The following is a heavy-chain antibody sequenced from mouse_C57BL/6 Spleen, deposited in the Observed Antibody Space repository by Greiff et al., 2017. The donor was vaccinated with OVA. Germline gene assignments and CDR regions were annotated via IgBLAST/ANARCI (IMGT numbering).Heavy chain of an antibody. CDR2: ISYDGSN. CDR3: ARGGDYPLAMDY. V-gene: IGHV3-6*01. Sequence: EVQLQQSGPGLVKPSQSLSLTCSVTGYSITSGYYWNWIRQFPGNKLEWMGYISYDGSNNYNPSLKNRISITRDTSKNQFFLKLNSVTTEDTATYYCARGGDYPLAMDYWGQGTSVTVSS. CDR1: GYSITSGYY. D-gene: IGHD2-4*01. J-gene: IGHJ4*01.